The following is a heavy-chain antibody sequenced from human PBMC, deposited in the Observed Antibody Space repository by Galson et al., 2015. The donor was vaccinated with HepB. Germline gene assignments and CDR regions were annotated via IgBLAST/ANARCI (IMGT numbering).Heavy chain of an antibody. CDR1: GFTFSTYV. J-gene: IGHJ3*02. CDR2: IWSDGSDK. V-gene: IGHV3-33*01. Sequence: SLRLSCAASGFTFSTYVMHWVRQAPGKGLEWVAFIWSDGSDKYYADSVKGRFTISRDNSKNTLYLQMNSVRAEDTAVYYCGRESTGGRNWGAFDIWGQGTMVTVSS. CDR3: GRESTGGRNWGAFDI. D-gene: IGHD7-27*01.